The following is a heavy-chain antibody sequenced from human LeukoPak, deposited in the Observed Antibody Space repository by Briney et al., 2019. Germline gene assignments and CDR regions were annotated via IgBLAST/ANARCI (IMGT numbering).Heavy chain of an antibody. J-gene: IGHJ3*01. V-gene: IGHV3-23*01. CDR1: GFTFSSNA. CDR2: ISGDYGST. D-gene: IGHD2-21*02. Sequence: GGSLRLSCAASGFTFSSNAMSWVRQAPGKGLEWVSTISGDYGSTYYADSVKGRFTISRDNFKNTVFLRMNSLRAEDTAVYYCAKVVLLLTASDAFDFWGQGTKVTVSS. CDR3: AKVVLLLTASDAFDF.